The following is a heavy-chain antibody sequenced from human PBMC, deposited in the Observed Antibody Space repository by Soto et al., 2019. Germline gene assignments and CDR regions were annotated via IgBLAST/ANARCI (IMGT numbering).Heavy chain of an antibody. V-gene: IGHV3-30*18. D-gene: IGHD6-19*01. J-gene: IGHJ6*02. Sequence: PGGSLRLSCAASGFIFSSYGMHWVRQAPGKGLEWVAVISYDGSNKYYADSVKGRFTISRDNSKNTLYLQMSSLRAEDTAVYYCVKVTGSGWYRYYYYGMDVWGQGTTVTVSS. CDR1: GFIFSSYG. CDR3: VKVTGSGWYRYYYYGMDV. CDR2: ISYDGSNK.